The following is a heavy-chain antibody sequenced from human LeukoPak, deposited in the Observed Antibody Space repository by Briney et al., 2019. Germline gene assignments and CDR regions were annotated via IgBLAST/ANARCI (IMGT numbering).Heavy chain of an antibody. Sequence: ASVKVSCKASGGTFSSYAISWVRRAPGQGLEWMGGIIPIFGTANYAQKFQGRVTITADESTSTAYMELSSLRSEDTAVYYCARETRGAAGLFDYWGQGTLVTVSS. CDR2: IIPIFGTA. J-gene: IGHJ4*02. CDR1: GGTFSSYA. V-gene: IGHV1-69*13. CDR3: ARETRGAAGLFDY. D-gene: IGHD6-13*01.